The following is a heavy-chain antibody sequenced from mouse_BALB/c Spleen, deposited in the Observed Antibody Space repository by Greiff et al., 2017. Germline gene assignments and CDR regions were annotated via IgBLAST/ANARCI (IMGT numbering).Heavy chain of an antibody. V-gene: IGHV1-69*02. CDR3: ARGNGAMDY. CDR1: GYTFTSYW. CDR2: IDPSDSET. J-gene: IGHJ4*01. Sequence: QVQLQQPGAELVKPGAPVKLSCKASGYTFTSYWMNWVKQRPGRGLEWIGRIDPSDSETHYNQKFKDKATLTVDKSSSTAYIQLSSLTSEDSAVYYCARGNGAMDYWGQGTSVTVSS.